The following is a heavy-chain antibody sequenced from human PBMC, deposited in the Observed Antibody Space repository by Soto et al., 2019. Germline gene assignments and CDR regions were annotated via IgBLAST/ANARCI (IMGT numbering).Heavy chain of an antibody. V-gene: IGHV3-53*02. CDR2: IYSGGST. J-gene: IGHJ4*02. CDR3: ARSYDSSGYYPGSFDY. Sequence: EVQLVETGGGLIQPGGSLRLSCAASGFNITNNYMSWVRQAPGKGLEWVSFIYSGGSTYYEDSVKGRFSISRDISKNTLFLQMNSLRAEDTAVYYCARSYDSSGYYPGSFDYWGQGTLVTVSS. D-gene: IGHD3-22*01. CDR1: GFNITNNY.